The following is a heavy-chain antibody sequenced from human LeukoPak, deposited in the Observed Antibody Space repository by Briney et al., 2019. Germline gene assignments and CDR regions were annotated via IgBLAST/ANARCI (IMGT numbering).Heavy chain of an antibody. D-gene: IGHD5-24*01. CDR3: ARDCRDGYSFSHLKERYFDL. CDR2: IYYSGST. Sequence: PSETLSLTCTVSGGSISSGGYYWSWIRQHPGKGLEWIGYIYYSGSTYYNPSLKSRVTISVDTSKNQFSLKLSSVTAADTAVYYCARDCRDGYSFSHLKERYFDLWGRGTLVTVSS. V-gene: IGHV4-31*03. J-gene: IGHJ2*01. CDR1: GGSISSGGYY.